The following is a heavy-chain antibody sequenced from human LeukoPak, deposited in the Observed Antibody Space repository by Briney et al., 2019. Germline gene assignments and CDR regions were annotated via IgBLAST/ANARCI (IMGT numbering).Heavy chain of an antibody. D-gene: IGHD3-10*01. CDR2: ISGSGGST. J-gene: IGHJ4*02. Sequence: GGSPRLSCAASGFTFSSYAMSWVRQAPGKGLEWVSAISGSGGSTYYADSVKGRFTISRDNSKNTLYLQMNSLRAEDTAVYYCAKTMVRGVRLYYFDYWGQGTLVTVSS. CDR3: AKTMVRGVRLYYFDY. CDR1: GFTFSSYA. V-gene: IGHV3-23*01.